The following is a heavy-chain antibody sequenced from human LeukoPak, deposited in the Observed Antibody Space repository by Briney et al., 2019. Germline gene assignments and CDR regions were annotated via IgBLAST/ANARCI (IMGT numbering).Heavy chain of an antibody. CDR2: IYHSGST. CDR3: AREGRAGTGYYYYGMDV. J-gene: IGHJ6*02. Sequence: PSQTLSLTCAVSGGSISSGGYSWSWIRQPPGKGLEWIGYIYHSGSTYYNPSLKSRVTISVDTSKNQFSLKLSSVTAADTAVYYCAREGRAGTGYYYYGMDVWGQGTTVTVSS. V-gene: IGHV4-30-2*01. D-gene: IGHD6-13*01. CDR1: GGSISSGGYS.